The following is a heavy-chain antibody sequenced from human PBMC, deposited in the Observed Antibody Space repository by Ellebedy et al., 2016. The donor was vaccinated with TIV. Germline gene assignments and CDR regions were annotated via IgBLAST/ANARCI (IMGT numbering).Heavy chain of an antibody. J-gene: IGHJ6*03. Sequence: ASVKVSCXASGYTFTSYDINWVRQATGQGLEWMGWMNPNSGNTGYAQKFQGRVTMTRNTSISTAYMELSSLRSEDTAVYYCARGVRSSGYYDSSGYYKGGYYYMDVWGKGTTVTVSS. CDR1: GYTFTSYD. V-gene: IGHV1-8*01. CDR2: MNPNSGNT. D-gene: IGHD3-22*01. CDR3: ARGVRSSGYYDSSGYYKGGYYYMDV.